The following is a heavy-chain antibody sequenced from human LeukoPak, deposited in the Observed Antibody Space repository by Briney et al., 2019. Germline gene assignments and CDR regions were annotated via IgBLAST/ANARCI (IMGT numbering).Heavy chain of an antibody. CDR3: VKGESYSPKGYYSDY. CDR2: ISGSGGST. CDR1: GFTFSSYA. D-gene: IGHD5-18*01. J-gene: IGHJ4*02. V-gene: IGHV3-23*01. Sequence: GGSLRLSCAASGFTFSSYAMSWVRQAPGKGLEGVSAISGSGGSTYYAHSVKGRFTISRDISKNTVYLQMNSLSAEDTVVYYCVKGESYSPKGYYSDYWGQGTLVTVSS.